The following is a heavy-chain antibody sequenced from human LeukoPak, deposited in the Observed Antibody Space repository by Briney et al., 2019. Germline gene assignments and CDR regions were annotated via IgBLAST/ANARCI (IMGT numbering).Heavy chain of an antibody. D-gene: IGHD2-21*02. CDR3: ARTSLAYCGGDCYSEWFDP. J-gene: IGHJ5*02. CDR2: IYYSGST. CDR1: GGSISSGGYY. V-gene: IGHV4-31*03. Sequence: PSETLSLTCTVSGGSISSGGYYWSWIRQHPGKGLEWIGYIYYSGSTYYNPSLKSRVTISVDTSKNQFSLKLSSVTAADTAVYYCARTSLAYCGGDCYSEWFDPWGQGTLVTVSS.